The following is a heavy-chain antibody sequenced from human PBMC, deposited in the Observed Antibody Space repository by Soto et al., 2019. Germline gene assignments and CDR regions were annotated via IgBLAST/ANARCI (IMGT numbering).Heavy chain of an antibody. CDR1: GGTFNSFS. J-gene: IGHJ5*02. Sequence: QVQLVQSGAEVKMPGSSVKVPCKASGGTFNSFSIDWVRQAPGQGLEWMGGIIPMSGRPNYAQRFHGRVTFSADKSTNTVYLEVSSLTNEYTAVYYCTRRGRQSANWFDPWGQGTMVTVSS. CDR3: TRRGRQSANWFDP. CDR2: IIPMSGRP. V-gene: IGHV1-69*06.